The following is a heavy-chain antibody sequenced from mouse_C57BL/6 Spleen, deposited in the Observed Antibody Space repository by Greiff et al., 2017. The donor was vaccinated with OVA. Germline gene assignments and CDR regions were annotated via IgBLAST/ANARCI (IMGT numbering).Heavy chain of an antibody. J-gene: IGHJ3*01. D-gene: IGHD6-1*01. CDR3: AASYRGFAY. Sequence: VQLQQPGAELVKPGASVKLSCKASGYTFTSYWMQWVKQRPGQGLEWIGEIDPSDSYTNYNQKFKGKATLTVDTSSSTAYMQLSSLTSEDSAVYYCAASYRGFAYWGQGTLVTVSA. CDR1: GYTFTSYW. CDR2: IDPSDSYT. V-gene: IGHV1-50*01.